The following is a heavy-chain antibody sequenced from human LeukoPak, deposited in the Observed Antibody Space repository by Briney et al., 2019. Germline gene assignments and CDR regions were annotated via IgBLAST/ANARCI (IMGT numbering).Heavy chain of an antibody. CDR1: GYTFTSYD. CDR3: ARGRYQYSNFDY. CDR2: MNPNSGNT. Sequence: VASVKVSCKASGYTFTSYDINWVRQATGQGLEWMGWMNPNSGNTGYAQKFQGRVTITRNTSISTAYMELSSLRSEDTAVYYCARGRYQYSNFDYWGQGTLVTVSS. V-gene: IGHV1-8*03. J-gene: IGHJ4*02. D-gene: IGHD6-13*01.